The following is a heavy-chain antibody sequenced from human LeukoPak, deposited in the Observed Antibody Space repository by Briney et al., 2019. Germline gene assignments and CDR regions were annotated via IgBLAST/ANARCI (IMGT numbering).Heavy chain of an antibody. CDR1: GFTFSSHD. Sequence: GGSLRLSCAASGFTFSSHDMSWVRQAPGKGLEWVSGISDSGGSTYYADSVKGRFTISRDNSKNTLNLQMSSLRVEDTAIYYCAKGFCSYFDYWGQGTLVTVSS. V-gene: IGHV3-23*01. CDR2: ISDSGGST. D-gene: IGHD3-3*01. J-gene: IGHJ4*02. CDR3: AKGFCSYFDY.